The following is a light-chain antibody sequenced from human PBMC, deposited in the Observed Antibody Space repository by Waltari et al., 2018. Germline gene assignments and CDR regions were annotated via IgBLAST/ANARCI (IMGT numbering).Light chain of an antibody. CDR2: DAS. Sequence: EVVLTQSPATLSSSPGERATLSCRASQSVSSYLAWYQQNPGQAPRLLIYDASNRATGIPARFSGSGSGTDFTLTISSLEPEDFAVYYCQQRSNWPLITFGQGTRLEIK. J-gene: IGKJ5*01. CDR1: QSVSSY. CDR3: QQRSNWPLIT. V-gene: IGKV3-11*01.